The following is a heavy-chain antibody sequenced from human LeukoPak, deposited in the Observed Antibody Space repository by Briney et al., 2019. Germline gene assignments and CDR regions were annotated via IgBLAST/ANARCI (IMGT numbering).Heavy chain of an antibody. CDR1: GFTFSSYS. J-gene: IGHJ4*02. V-gene: IGHV3-21*01. CDR3: ARDGGVVVVAADY. Sequence: PGGSLRLSCAASGFTFSSYSMDWVRQAPGKGLEWMASISSRSNNIYYADSVKGRFTISRDNAKNSLYLQMNSLRAEDTAVYYCARDGGVVVVAADYWGQGTLVTVSS. D-gene: IGHD2-15*01. CDR2: ISSRSNNI.